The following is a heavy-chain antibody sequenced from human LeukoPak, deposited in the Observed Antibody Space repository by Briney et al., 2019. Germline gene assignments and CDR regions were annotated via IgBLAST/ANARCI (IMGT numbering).Heavy chain of an antibody. J-gene: IGHJ4*02. V-gene: IGHV4-39*01. CDR2: IYYSGNT. Sequence: SETLSLTCAVSGDSISTSNSYWGWIRRPPGKGLEWVGSIYYSGNTYYNPSLKSRVTISVDTSKNQFSLKLTSVTAADTAVYYCARQTGVGLFILPGGRGTLVTVSS. D-gene: IGHD3-3*01. CDR1: GDSISTSNSY. CDR3: ARQTGVGLFILP.